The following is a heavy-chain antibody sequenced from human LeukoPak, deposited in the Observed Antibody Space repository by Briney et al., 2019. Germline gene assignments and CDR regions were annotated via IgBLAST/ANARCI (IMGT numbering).Heavy chain of an antibody. Sequence: GGSLRLSCAASGFTFSSYAMSWVRQAPGKGLEWVSAISGSGGSTYYADSVKGRFTISRDNSKNALYLQMNSLRAEDTAVYYCAKARYHHDSRGYCDYWGQGTLVIVSS. V-gene: IGHV3-23*01. CDR3: AKARYHHDSRGYCDY. CDR1: GFTFSSYA. D-gene: IGHD3-22*01. CDR2: ISGSGGST. J-gene: IGHJ4*02.